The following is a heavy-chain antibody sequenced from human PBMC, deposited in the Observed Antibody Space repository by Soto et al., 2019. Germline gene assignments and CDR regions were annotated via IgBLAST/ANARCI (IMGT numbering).Heavy chain of an antibody. V-gene: IGHV3-48*03. Sequence: GSLRLSCAASGFTFSSYEMNWVRQAPGKGLEWVSYISSSGSTIYYADSVKGRFTISRDNAKNSLYLQMNSLRAEDTAVYYCARDTYDSSGYYPDYWGQGTLVTVSS. D-gene: IGHD3-22*01. CDR2: ISSSGSTI. CDR3: ARDTYDSSGYYPDY. CDR1: GFTFSSYE. J-gene: IGHJ4*02.